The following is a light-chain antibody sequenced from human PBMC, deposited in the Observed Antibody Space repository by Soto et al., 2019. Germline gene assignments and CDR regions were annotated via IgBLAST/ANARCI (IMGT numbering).Light chain of an antibody. Sequence: QSALTQPRSVSGSPGQSVTISCTGTSSDVGDYGYVSWYQQHPGKVPKLIIYDVNKRPSGVPDRFSASKSGNTASLSISVLQGEDEADYGCCSFAGSFTRVFGPGTKLHVL. CDR1: SSDVGDYGY. V-gene: IGLV2-11*01. CDR3: CSFAGSFTRV. J-gene: IGLJ1*01. CDR2: DVN.